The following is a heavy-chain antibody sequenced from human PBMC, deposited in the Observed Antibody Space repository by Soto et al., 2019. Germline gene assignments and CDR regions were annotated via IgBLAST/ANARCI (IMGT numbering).Heavy chain of an antibody. V-gene: IGHV5-51*01. D-gene: IGHD3-9*01. CDR2: IFPGDSDT. J-gene: IGHJ4*02. Sequence: GESLKISCKGSGYSFNNYWIAWVRQMPGKGLEWMGIIFPGDSDTVYSPSFQGQVTISVDKSIGTAYLQWSGLKASDTAMYYCATQLGLRGVSRYFDYWGQGTLVPVSS. CDR1: GYSFNNYW. CDR3: ATQLGLRGVSRYFDY.